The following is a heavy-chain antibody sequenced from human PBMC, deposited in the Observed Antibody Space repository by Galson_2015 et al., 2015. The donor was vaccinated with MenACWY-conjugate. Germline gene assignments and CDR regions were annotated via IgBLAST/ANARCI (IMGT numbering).Heavy chain of an antibody. Sequence: LSLTCTVSGRSISSDNNYWSWIRQPPGRGLEWFGYISYSGNPHYNPPLRGRVSISMDTSKNQFSLKLSSVTAADTGVYYCARQGDYRIDYWGQGTPVTVSS. CDR2: ISYSGNP. CDR1: GRSISSDNNY. V-gene: IGHV4-30-4*01. J-gene: IGHJ4*02. CDR3: ARQGDYRIDY. D-gene: IGHD4-17*01.